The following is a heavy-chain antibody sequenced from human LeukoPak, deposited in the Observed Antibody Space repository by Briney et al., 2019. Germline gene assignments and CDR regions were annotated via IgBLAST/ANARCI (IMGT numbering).Heavy chain of an antibody. J-gene: IGHJ1*01. CDR2: IYYSGST. D-gene: IGHD4-17*01. V-gene: IGHV4-59*08. CDR3: ARSDYGDSGLAT. CDR1: GGSISSYY. Sequence: SETLSLTCTVSGGSISSYYWSWIRQPPGKGLEWIGYIYYSGSTNYNPSLKSRVTISVDTSKNQFSLKLNSLTAADTAVYYCARSDYGDSGLATWGQGTLVTVSS.